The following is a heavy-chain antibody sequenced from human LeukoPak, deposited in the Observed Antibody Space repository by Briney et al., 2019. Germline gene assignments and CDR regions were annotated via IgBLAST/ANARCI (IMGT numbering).Heavy chain of an antibody. CDR3: ARARYCSSSNCYQDY. Sequence: GGSLRLSCATSGFTLSTYWMSWVRQAPGKGLEWVANINQDGSVKYYVDSVKGRFTISRDNAKNSLYLQMNSLRGEDTAVYYCARARYCSSSNCYQDYWGQGTLVTVSS. CDR1: GFTLSTYW. J-gene: IGHJ4*02. D-gene: IGHD2-2*01. CDR2: INQDGSVK. V-gene: IGHV3-7*01.